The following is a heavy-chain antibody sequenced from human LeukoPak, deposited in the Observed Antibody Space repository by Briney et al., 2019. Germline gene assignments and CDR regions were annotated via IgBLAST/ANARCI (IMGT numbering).Heavy chain of an antibody. V-gene: IGHV3-74*01. D-gene: IGHD3-22*01. J-gene: IGHJ4*02. Sequence: GGSLRLSCAASGFTFSIYWMHWVRQAPGKGLVWVSRINSDGSSTSYADSVKGRFTISRDNAKNTLYLQMNSLRAEDTAVYYCASIEYYYDSSGYYYPDDYWGQGTLVTVSS. CDR1: GFTFSIYW. CDR3: ASIEYYYDSSGYYYPDDY. CDR2: INSDGSST.